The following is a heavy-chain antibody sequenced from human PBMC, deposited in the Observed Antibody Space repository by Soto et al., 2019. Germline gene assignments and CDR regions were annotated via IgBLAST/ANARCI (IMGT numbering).Heavy chain of an antibody. Sequence: PGGSLRLSCTASGFTFGDYAMSWFRQAPGKGLEWVGFIRSKAYGGTTEYAASVKGRFTISRDDSKSIAYLQMNSLKTEDTAVYYCTRTPMKYYYDSSGYRVFDYYYYGMDVWGQGTTVTVS. CDR2: IRSKAYGGTT. D-gene: IGHD3-22*01. CDR1: GFTFGDYA. CDR3: TRTPMKYYYDSSGYRVFDYYYYGMDV. V-gene: IGHV3-49*03. J-gene: IGHJ6*02.